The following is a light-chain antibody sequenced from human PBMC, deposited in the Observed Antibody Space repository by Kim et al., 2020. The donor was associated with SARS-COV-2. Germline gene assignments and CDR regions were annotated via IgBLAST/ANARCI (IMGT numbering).Light chain of an antibody. J-gene: IGKJ1*01. CDR2: KAS. CDR3: QQYNSYSPQT. CDR1: QSISSW. V-gene: IGKV1-5*03. Sequence: SVGDRVTITCRASQSISSWLAWYQQKPGKAPKLLIYKASSLESGVPSRFSGSGSGTEFTLTISSLQPDDFATYYCQQYNSYSPQTFGQGTKVDIK.